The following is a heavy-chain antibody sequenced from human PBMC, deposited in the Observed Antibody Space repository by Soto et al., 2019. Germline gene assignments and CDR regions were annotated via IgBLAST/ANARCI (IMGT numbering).Heavy chain of an antibody. CDR3: ARSLTEGYCTITGCYTRPLYGMDV. Sequence: GASVKVSCKASGYTFTGYYMHWVRQAPGQGLEWMGWINPNSGGTNYAQKFQGRVTVTRDTPNSTAYMELSRLTSDDTAVYYCARSLTEGYCTITGCYTRPLYGMDVWGQGTTVTVSS. CDR1: GYTFTGYY. CDR2: INPNSGGT. J-gene: IGHJ6*02. D-gene: IGHD2-2*02. V-gene: IGHV1-2*02.